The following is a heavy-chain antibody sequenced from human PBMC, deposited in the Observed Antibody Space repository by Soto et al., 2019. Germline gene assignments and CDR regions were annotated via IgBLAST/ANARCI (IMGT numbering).Heavy chain of an antibody. J-gene: IGHJ6*02. Sequence: GASVKVSCKASGYTFKRGCVSWVRQAPGQGLEWLGWMSTYNGDANYAQSMQGGVSMTTDTSTSTAYMELSSVRFDDTAVYYCARDGAHTVAAEYYSYGLDVWGQGTTVPVSS. CDR2: MSTYNGDA. CDR1: GYTFKRGC. V-gene: IGHV1-18*01. D-gene: IGHD6-13*01. CDR3: ARDGAHTVAAEYYSYGLDV.